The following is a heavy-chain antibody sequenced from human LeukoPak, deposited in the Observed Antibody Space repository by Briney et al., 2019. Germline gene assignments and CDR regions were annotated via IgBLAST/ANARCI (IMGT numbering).Heavy chain of an antibody. CDR1: GFTFNNYG. Sequence: GGSLRLSCAASGFTFNNYGLIWVRQTPGKGLEWVTAISNDGGGTMYAAFVEGRFTISRDNSKSTLFLQMNSLRAEDTALYYCAKGSSGYFADLWGQGTLVTVSS. J-gene: IGHJ5*02. CDR2: ISNDGGGT. CDR3: AKGSSGYFADL. D-gene: IGHD3-22*01. V-gene: IGHV3-23*01.